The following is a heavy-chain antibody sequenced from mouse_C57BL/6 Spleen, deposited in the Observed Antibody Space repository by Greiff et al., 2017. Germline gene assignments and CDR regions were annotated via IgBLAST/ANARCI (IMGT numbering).Heavy chain of an antibody. CDR3: ASNDGRSLYYAMDY. J-gene: IGHJ4*01. Sequence: QVQLKQSDAELVKPGASVKISCQVSGYTFTDHTIHWMKQRPEQGLEWIGSIYPRDGCTQYNETFKGKATLTADKSSSTAYMQLTSLTSEDSAVYYCASNDGRSLYYAMDYWGQGTSVTVSS. CDR1: GYTFTDHT. V-gene: IGHV1-78*01. D-gene: IGHD1-1*01. CDR2: IYPRDGCT.